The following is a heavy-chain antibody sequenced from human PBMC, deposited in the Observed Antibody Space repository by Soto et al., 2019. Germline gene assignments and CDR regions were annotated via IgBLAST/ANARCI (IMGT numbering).Heavy chain of an antibody. D-gene: IGHD3-22*01. CDR2: INSDGSST. CDR1: GFTFSSYW. Sequence: EVQLVESGGGLVQPGGSLRLSCAASGFTFSSYWMHWVRQAPGKGLVWVSRINSDGSSTSYADSVKGRFTISRDNAKNTLYLQMISLSAEDTAVYYCARARVTMIVVNGMDVWGQGTTVTVSS. J-gene: IGHJ6*02. CDR3: ARARVTMIVVNGMDV. V-gene: IGHV3-74*01.